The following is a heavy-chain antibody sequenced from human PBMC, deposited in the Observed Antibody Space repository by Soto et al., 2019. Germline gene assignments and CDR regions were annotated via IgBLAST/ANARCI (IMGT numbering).Heavy chain of an antibody. CDR1: GYTFTSYG. Sequence: ASVKVSSKASGYTFTSYGISWVRQAPGQGLEWMGWISAYNGNTNYAQKLQGRVTMTTDTSTSTAYMELRSLRSDDTAVYYCSRAYRLRLWELSLLGAFDIWGQGTMVTVSS. D-gene: IGHD3-16*02. CDR3: SRAYRLRLWELSLLGAFDI. J-gene: IGHJ3*02. V-gene: IGHV1-18*04. CDR2: ISAYNGNT.